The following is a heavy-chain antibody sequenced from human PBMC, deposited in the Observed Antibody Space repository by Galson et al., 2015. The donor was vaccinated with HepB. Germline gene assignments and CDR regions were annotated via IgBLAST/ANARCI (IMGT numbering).Heavy chain of an antibody. V-gene: IGHV1-46*03. J-gene: IGHJ3*02. CDR1: GYTFTSYY. D-gene: IGHD6-19*01. CDR3: ARFEEVVDSSGWWLAFDI. CDR2: INPSGGST. Sequence: SVKVSCKASGYTFTSYYMHWVRQAPGQGLEWMGIINPSGGSTSYAQKFQGRVTMTRDTSTSTVYMELSSLRSEDTAVYYCARFEEVVDSSGWWLAFDIWGQGTMVTVSS.